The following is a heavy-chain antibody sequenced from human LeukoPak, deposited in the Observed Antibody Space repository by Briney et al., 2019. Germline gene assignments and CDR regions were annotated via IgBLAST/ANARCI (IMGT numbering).Heavy chain of an antibody. V-gene: IGHV5-51*01. CDR1: GYSFTSYW. CDR2: IYPGDSDT. D-gene: IGHD3-22*01. J-gene: IGHJ4*02. CDR3: ARTYYYDSSGYPFDY. Sequence: GESLKISCKGSGYSFTSYWIGWVRLMPGKGLEWMGIIYPGDSDTRYSPSFQGQVTISADKSISTAYLQWSSLKASDTAMYYCARTYYYDSSGYPFDYWGQGTLVTVSS.